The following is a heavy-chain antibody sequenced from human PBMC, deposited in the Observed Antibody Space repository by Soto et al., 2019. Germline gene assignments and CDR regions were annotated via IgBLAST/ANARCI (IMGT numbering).Heavy chain of an antibody. Sequence: SETLSLTCAVSGGSISSGGYSWSWIRQPPGKGLEWIGYIYYSGSTNYNPSLKSRVTISVDTSKNQFSLKLSSVTAADTAVYYCARMCMVRGVHFQHWGQGTLVTVSS. J-gene: IGHJ1*01. CDR1: GGSISSGGYS. CDR2: IYYSGST. D-gene: IGHD3-10*01. V-gene: IGHV4-61*08. CDR3: ARMCMVRGVHFQH.